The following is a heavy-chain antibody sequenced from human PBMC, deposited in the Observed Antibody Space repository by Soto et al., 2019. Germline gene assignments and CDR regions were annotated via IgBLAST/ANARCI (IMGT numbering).Heavy chain of an antibody. CDR1: GFIFSRYG. D-gene: IGHD3-10*01. CDR2: ISYDGSNK. CDR3: AKDLGSGKPYYYYAMDV. Sequence: VQLLESGGGLVRPGGSLRLSCEASGFIFSRYGMHWVRQAPGKGLEWVAVISYDGSNKYYAESVKGRFIISRDKSENTLYLQMNSLRAEDTAVYYCAKDLGSGKPYYYYAMDVWGQGTTVTVSS. V-gene: IGHV3-30*18. J-gene: IGHJ6*02.